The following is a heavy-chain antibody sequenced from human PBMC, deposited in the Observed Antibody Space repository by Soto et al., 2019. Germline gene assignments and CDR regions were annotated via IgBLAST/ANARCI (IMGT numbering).Heavy chain of an antibody. CDR3: ATSNWFDP. CDR1: GGSISSSSYY. J-gene: IGHJ5*02. V-gene: IGHV4-39*01. CDR2: IYYSGST. Sequence: SETLSLTCTVSGGSISSSSYYWGWIRQPPGKGLEWIGIIYYSGSTYYSPSLKSRVTISVDTSKNQFSLKLSSVSATDTAVYYCATSNWFDPWGQGTLVTVSS.